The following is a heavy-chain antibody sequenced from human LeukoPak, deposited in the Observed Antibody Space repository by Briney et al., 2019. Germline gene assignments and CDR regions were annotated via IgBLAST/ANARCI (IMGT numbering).Heavy chain of an antibody. CDR1: RGALSSYY. D-gene: IGHD6-6*01. Sequence: PSQTLSLTCTVSRGALSSYYWSWIRQPPGQGLEWIGYIYYSGCTNYNPSLNHRSTISIGTSKNQSSLKLSSVTAADTAVYYCARYGIAAPPGDSYYYGMDFWGQGTTVTVSS. CDR3: ARYGIAAPPGDSYYYGMDF. CDR2: IYYSGCT. J-gene: IGHJ6*02. V-gene: IGHV4-59*08.